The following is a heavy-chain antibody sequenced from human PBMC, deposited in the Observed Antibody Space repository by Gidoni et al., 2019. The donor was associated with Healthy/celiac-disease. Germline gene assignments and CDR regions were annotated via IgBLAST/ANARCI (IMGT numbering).Heavy chain of an antibody. CDR2: IYTSGST. CDR1: GGSISSYY. Sequence: QVQLQESGPGLVTPSETLSLTCTVSGGSISSYYWSWIRQPAGKGLEWIGRIYTSGSTNYNPSLKSRVTMSVDTSKNQFSLKLSSVTAADTAVYYCASQMGGGQLVSWYFDLWGRGTLVTVSS. J-gene: IGHJ2*01. D-gene: IGHD6-13*01. CDR3: ASQMGGGQLVSWYFDL. V-gene: IGHV4-4*07.